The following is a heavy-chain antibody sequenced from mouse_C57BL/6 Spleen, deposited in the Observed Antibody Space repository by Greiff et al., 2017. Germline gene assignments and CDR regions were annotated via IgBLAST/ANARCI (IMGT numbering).Heavy chain of an antibody. D-gene: IGHD3-2*02. CDR3: ARRGSSGPDY. Sequence: QVQLQQPGAELVMPGASVKLSCKASGYTFTSYWMHWVKQRPGQGLEWIGEIDPSDSYTNYNQKFKGKSTLTVDKSSSTAYMQLSSLTSEDSAVYYCARRGSSGPDYWAQGTTLTVSS. CDR1: GYTFTSYW. J-gene: IGHJ2*01. CDR2: IDPSDSYT. V-gene: IGHV1-69*01.